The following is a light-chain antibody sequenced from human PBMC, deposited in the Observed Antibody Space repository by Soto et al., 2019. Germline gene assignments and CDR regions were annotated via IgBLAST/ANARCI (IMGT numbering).Light chain of an antibody. CDR2: DAS. CDR3: QQSYSTPRT. V-gene: IGKV1-39*01. Sequence: GDRVTITCRASQTITTWMAWYQQKPGKAPKLLVYDASTLQSGVATRFSGSGSGTDFTLTISSLQPEDFATYYCQQSYSTPRTFGQGTKLEIK. J-gene: IGKJ2*01. CDR1: QTITTW.